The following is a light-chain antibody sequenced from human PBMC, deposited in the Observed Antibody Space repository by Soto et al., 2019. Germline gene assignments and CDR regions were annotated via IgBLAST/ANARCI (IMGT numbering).Light chain of an antibody. CDR1: QSVASN. CDR2: GAS. Sequence: EIVMTQSPASLSVSPGDEATLSCGASQSVASNVAWYQQKPGQGPRLLIHGASTRAVGVPARFSGSGSGTDFTLTISSLQSEDFAVYYCQQYHNWPPQYTFGQGTKLQIK. CDR3: QQYHNWPPQYT. V-gene: IGKV3-15*01. J-gene: IGKJ2*01.